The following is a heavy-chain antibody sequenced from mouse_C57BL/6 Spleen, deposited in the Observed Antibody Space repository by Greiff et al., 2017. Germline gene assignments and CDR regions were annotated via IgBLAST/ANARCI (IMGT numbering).Heavy chain of an antibody. J-gene: IGHJ4*01. D-gene: IGHD1-1*01. V-gene: IGHV5-17*01. CDR3: ARFSSYYGSSYYAMGY. CDR2: ISSGSSTI. CDR1: GFTFSDYG. Sequence: EVQRVESGGGLVKPGGSLKLSCAASGFTFSDYGMHWVRQAPEKGLEWVAYISSGSSTIYYADTVKGRFTISRDKATNTLFLQMTSLRSEDTAMYYCARFSSYYGSSYYAMGYWGQGTSVTVSS.